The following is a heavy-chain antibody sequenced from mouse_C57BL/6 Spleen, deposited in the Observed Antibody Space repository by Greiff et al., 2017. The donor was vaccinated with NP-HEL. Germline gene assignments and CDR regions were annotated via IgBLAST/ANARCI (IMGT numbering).Heavy chain of an antibody. J-gene: IGHJ1*03. CDR1: GFTFSDYY. Sequence: EVKLMESGGGLVQPGGSLKLSCAASGFTFSDYYMYWVRQTPEKRLEWVAYISNGGGSTYYPDTVKGRFTISRDNAKNTLYLQMSRLKSADTAMYYCAGRDYEGYFDVWGTGTTVTVSS. CDR2: ISNGGGST. CDR3: AGRDYEGYFDV. V-gene: IGHV5-12*01. D-gene: IGHD2-4*01.